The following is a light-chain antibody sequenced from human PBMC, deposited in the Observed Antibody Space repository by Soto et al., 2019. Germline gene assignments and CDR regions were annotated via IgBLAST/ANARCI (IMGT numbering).Light chain of an antibody. J-gene: IGKJ2*01. Sequence: DIQMTQSPSAMSASVGDRVTITCRANQGISNSLAWFQQRPGEVPKRLTYAASSSQSGVPSRFSGSGSGTEFTLTINKLQPEDFATYYCLQFNSYPYTFGQGTKVEIK. V-gene: IGKV1-17*03. CDR2: AAS. CDR3: LQFNSYPYT. CDR1: QGISNS.